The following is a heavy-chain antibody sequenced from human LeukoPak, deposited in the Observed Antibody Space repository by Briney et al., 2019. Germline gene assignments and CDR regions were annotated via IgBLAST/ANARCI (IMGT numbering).Heavy chain of an antibody. D-gene: IGHD3-22*01. CDR2: IKTKPEGWAI. Sequence: GGSLRLSCVASGFTFTNAWMSWVRQAPGKVREWVGRIKTKPEGWAIDYAAPEKGRFTISRDDSKDTLYLQMSSLNTEDTAVYYCASEDDSSTYHFDYWGQGTLVTVSS. V-gene: IGHV3-15*01. CDR3: ASEDDSSTYHFDY. J-gene: IGHJ4*02. CDR1: GFTFTNAW.